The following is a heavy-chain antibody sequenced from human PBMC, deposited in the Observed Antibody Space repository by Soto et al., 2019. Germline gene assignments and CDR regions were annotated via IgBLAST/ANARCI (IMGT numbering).Heavy chain of an antibody. Sequence: ASVKVSCKASGYTFTSYDTNWERQATGQGLEWMGWMNPNSGNTGYAQKFQGRVTMTRNTSISTAYMELSSLRSEDTAVYYCARDFPYSFSSSWYYRTHPLFSYYFDYWGQGTLVTTSS. CDR2: MNPNSGNT. CDR3: ARDFPYSFSSSWYYRTHPLFSYYFDY. J-gene: IGHJ4*01. D-gene: IGHD6-13*01. V-gene: IGHV1-8*01. CDR1: GYTFTSYD.